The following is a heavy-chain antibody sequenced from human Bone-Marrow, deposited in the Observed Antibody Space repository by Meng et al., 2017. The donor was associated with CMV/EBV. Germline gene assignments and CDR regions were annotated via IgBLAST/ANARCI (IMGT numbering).Heavy chain of an antibody. CDR2: ISYDGSNK. J-gene: IGHJ4*02. CDR1: GFTFSSYA. D-gene: IGHD1-26*01. CDR3: ARHTRSWPGDY. V-gene: IGHV3-30-3*01. Sequence: GGSLRLSCAASGFTFSSYAMHWVRQAPGKGLEWVAVISYDGSNKYYADSVKGRFTISRDNTKNSLYLQMTGLRAEDSAVYYCARHTRSWPGDYWGQGTRVTVSS.